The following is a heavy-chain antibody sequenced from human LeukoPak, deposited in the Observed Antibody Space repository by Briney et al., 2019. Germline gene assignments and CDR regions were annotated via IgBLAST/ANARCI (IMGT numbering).Heavy chain of an antibody. Sequence: GGSLRLSCAASGFTFSNFWMSWVRQAPGKGLEWVGRIKSKTDGGTTDYAAPVKGRFTISRDDSKNTLYLQMNSLKTEDTAVYYCTTVAWLVKGYYYYYYMDVWGKGTTVTVSS. CDR3: TTVAWLVKGYYYYYYMDV. V-gene: IGHV3-15*01. J-gene: IGHJ6*03. D-gene: IGHD6-19*01. CDR1: GFTFSNFW. CDR2: IKSKTDGGTT.